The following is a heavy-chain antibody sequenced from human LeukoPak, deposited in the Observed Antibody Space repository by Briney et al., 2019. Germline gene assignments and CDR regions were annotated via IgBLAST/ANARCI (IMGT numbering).Heavy chain of an antibody. CDR3: ARLYYGSGSQTGADY. CDR2: IDPSDSYT. D-gene: IGHD3-10*01. J-gene: IGHJ4*02. CDR1: GYSFTSYW. V-gene: IGHV5-10-1*01. Sequence: GESLRISCKGSGYSFTSYWISWVRQMHGKGLEWMGRIDPSDSYTNYSPSFQGHVTISADKSISTAYLQWSSLKASDTAMYYCARLYYGSGSQTGADYWGQGTLVTVSS.